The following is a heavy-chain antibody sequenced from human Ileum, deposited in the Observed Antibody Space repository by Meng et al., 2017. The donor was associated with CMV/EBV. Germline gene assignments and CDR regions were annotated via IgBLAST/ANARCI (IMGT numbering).Heavy chain of an antibody. CDR2: IRHDGSGK. Sequence: GGPLRLSCAASGFTFSNYGLTWVRQAPGKGLEGVASIRHDGSGKYFVHSVKGRFTISRDNAENSLYLQMSSLRAADAAVYYCARRGHDYGDYVGFDPWGQGTLVTVSS. CDR1: GFTFSNYG. V-gene: IGHV3-7*01. CDR3: ARRGHDYGDYVGFDP. J-gene: IGHJ5*02. D-gene: IGHD4-17*01.